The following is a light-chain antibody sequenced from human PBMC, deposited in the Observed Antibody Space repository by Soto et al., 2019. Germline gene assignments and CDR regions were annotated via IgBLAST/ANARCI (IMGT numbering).Light chain of an antibody. J-gene: IGKJ3*01. Sequence: AIRMTQSPSSFSASPGARVTITCRASQGISSDLAWYQQKPGKAPKLLIYAASTLQSGVPSRFSGSGSGTDFTLTISCLQSEDFATYYCQQYYSYPLTFGHGTKVDLK. CDR1: QGISSD. CDR3: QQYYSYPLT. CDR2: AAS. V-gene: IGKV1-8*01.